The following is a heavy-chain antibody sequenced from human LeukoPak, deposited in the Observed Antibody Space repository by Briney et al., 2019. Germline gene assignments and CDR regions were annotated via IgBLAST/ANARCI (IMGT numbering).Heavy chain of an antibody. CDR2: IIPIFGTA. CDR1: GGTFSSYA. CDR3: AHSTGDLGPDP. J-gene: IGHJ4*02. V-gene: IGHV1-69*13. D-gene: IGHD7-27*01. Sequence: ASVKVSCKASGGTFSSYAISWVRQAPGPGLDWMGGIIPIFGTANYAQKFQGRVTITADESTSTAYMELSSLRSEDTAVYYCAHSTGDLGPDPWGQGTLVTVSS.